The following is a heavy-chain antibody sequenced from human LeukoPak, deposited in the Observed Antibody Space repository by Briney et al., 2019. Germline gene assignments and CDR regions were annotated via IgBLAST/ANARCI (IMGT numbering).Heavy chain of an antibody. Sequence: GGSLRLSCAASGITFGNNWMHWVRQVPGKGLVWISRINSDGGDAIYADSVKGRFTVSRDNAKNTLYLQMNSLRAEDTAVYYCARDVPHNWFDTWGQGTLVTVSS. V-gene: IGHV3-74*01. CDR2: INSDGGDA. CDR3: ARDVPHNWFDT. J-gene: IGHJ5*02. CDR1: GITFGNNW.